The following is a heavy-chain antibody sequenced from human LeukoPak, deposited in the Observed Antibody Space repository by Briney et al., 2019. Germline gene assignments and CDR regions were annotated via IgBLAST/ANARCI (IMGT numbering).Heavy chain of an antibody. CDR1: GGSSTNYC. CDR2: IYYSGST. Sequence: SETLSLTCRVSGGSSTNYCWSWIRQPPGRGLEWIGYIYYSGSTISNASLKSRVTIFVDPSKNQFSLRLSSVTAADTAVYCCARHRAYSYSSPFDIWGQGTMVTVSS. CDR3: ARHRAYSYSSPFDI. D-gene: IGHD5-18*01. J-gene: IGHJ3*02. V-gene: IGHV4-59*08.